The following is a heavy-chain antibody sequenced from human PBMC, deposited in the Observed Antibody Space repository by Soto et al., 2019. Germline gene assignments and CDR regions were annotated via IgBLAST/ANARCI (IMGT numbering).Heavy chain of an antibody. Sequence: GASVKVSCKASGYTFTSYDISWVRQAPGQGLEWMGWISAYNGNTNYAQKLQGRVTMTTDTSTSTAYMELRSLRSDDTAVYYCARGLGLGITFGVVIADDAFDIWGQGTMVTVSS. D-gene: IGHD3-16*02. V-gene: IGHV1-18*01. CDR3: ARGLGLGITFGVVIADDAFDI. CDR2: ISAYNGNT. J-gene: IGHJ3*02. CDR1: GYTFTSYD.